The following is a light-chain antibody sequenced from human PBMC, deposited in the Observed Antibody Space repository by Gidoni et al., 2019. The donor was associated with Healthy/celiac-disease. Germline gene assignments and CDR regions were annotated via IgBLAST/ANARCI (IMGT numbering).Light chain of an antibody. J-gene: IGLJ2*01. CDR2: EVS. CDR3: SSYTSSSTLV. V-gene: IGLV2-14*01. Sequence: QSALTQPASVSGSPGQSITIPCTGTSCDVGGHNDVSWYQQHPGKAPKLMIYEVSNRPSRISNRFSGSKSGKTASLTICGLQAEDEADYYSSSYTSSSTLVFGGGTKLTVL. CDR1: SCDVGGHND.